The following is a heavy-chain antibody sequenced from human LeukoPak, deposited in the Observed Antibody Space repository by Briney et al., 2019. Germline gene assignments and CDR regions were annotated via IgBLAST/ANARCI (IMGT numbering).Heavy chain of an antibody. Sequence: ASVKVSCKASGYTFTSYGISWVRQAPGQGLEWMGWISAYNGNTNYAQKLQGRVTMTTDTSTSTAYMELRSLRSDDTAVYYCARAAGMTTVTTEYPTARYYYMDVWGKGTTVTVSS. CDR2: ISAYNGNT. D-gene: IGHD4-17*01. J-gene: IGHJ6*03. CDR3: ARAAGMTTVTTEYPTARYYYMDV. V-gene: IGHV1-18*01. CDR1: GYTFTSYG.